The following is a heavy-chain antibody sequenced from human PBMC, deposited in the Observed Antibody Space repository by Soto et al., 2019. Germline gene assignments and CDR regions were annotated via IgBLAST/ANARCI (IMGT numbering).Heavy chain of an antibody. CDR1: GGTVNSSG. V-gene: IGHV1-69*01. J-gene: IGHJ2*01. CDR2: IIPIVGTA. Sequence: QVQLVQSGAEVKKPGSSVKVSCKASGGTVNSSGISWVRQAPGQGLEWMGGIIPIVGTADYAQKFQDRITITADEATSTAYMELSSLRSEDTAMYYCARDLYSAAAPGLTHWFFDLWGRGTLVTVSS. D-gene: IGHD6-13*01. CDR3: ARDLYSAAAPGLTHWFFDL.